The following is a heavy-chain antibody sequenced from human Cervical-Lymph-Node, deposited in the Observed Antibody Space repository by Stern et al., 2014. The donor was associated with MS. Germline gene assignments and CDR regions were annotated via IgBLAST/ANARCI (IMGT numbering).Heavy chain of an antibody. CDR3: ARLNDYVDY. Sequence: EVQLVESGAEVKKPGESLKISCKGSGYSFTTNWIGWVRQVPGKGLEWMGIIYPGDPDTRYSPSFEGQVPISADNSLSTAYLQWSSLKASDTAMYYCARLNDYVDYWGQGTLVTVSS. J-gene: IGHJ4*02. CDR2: IYPGDPDT. CDR1: GYSFTTNW. V-gene: IGHV5-51*01.